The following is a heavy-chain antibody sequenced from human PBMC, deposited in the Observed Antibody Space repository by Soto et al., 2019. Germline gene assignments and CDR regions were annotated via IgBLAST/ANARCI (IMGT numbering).Heavy chain of an antibody. CDR2: IIPILGIA. J-gene: IGHJ4*02. V-gene: IGHV1-69*04. D-gene: IGHD6-13*01. CDR1: GGTFSSYT. Sequence: SVKVSCKASGGTFSSYTISWVRQAPGQGLEWMGRIIPILGIANYAQKFQGRVTITADKSTSTAYMELSSLRSEDTAVYYCARDRRAAEYFFDYWGQGTLVTVSS. CDR3: ARDRRAAEYFFDY.